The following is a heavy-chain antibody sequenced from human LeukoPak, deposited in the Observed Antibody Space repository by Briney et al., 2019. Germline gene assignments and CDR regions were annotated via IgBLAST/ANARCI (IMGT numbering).Heavy chain of an antibody. CDR3: VRDEGYDILTGYYPAPR. D-gene: IGHD3-9*01. V-gene: IGHV3-21*01. Sequence: NPGGSLRLSCAASGFTFSSYSMNWVRQAPGKGLEWVSSISSSSSYIYYADSVKGRFTISRDNAKNSLYLQMNSLRAEDTAVYYCVRDEGYDILTGYYPAPRWGQGTLVTVSS. J-gene: IGHJ4*02. CDR1: GFTFSSYS. CDR2: ISSSSSYI.